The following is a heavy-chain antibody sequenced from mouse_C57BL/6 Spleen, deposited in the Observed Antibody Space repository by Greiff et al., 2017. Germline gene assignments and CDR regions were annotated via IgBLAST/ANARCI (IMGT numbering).Heavy chain of an antibody. CDR2: ISDGGSYT. J-gene: IGHJ4*01. CDR3: ARGPSRDDAMDY. V-gene: IGHV5-4*03. CDR1: GFTFSSYA. Sequence: EVKVVESGGGLVKPGGSLKLSCAASGFTFSSYAMPWVRQTPEQRLEWVATISDGGSYTYYPDNVKGRFTISRDNAKNNLYLQMSHLESEDTAMYYRARGPSRDDAMDYWGKGTSVTVSS. D-gene: IGHD2-10*02.